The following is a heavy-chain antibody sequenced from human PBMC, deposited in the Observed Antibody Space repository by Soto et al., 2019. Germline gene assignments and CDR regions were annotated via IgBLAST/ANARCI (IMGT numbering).Heavy chain of an antibody. V-gene: IGHV3-9*01. Sequence: GGSLRLSCAASGFTFDDYAMHWVRQAPGKGLEWVSGISWNSGSIGYADSVKGRFTISRDNAKNSLYLQMNSLRAEDTALYYCAKEGPLEGVGSGSYPMPALDYWGQGTLVTVSS. CDR2: ISWNSGSI. CDR3: AKEGPLEGVGSGSYPMPALDY. CDR1: GFTFDDYA. D-gene: IGHD3-10*01. J-gene: IGHJ4*02.